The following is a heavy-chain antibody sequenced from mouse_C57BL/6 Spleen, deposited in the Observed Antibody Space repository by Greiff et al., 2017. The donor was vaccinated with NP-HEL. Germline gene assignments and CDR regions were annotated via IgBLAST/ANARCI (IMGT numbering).Heavy chain of an antibody. Sequence: VHLVESGAELVRPGASVKLSCKASGYTFTDYYINWVKQRSGQGLEWIARIYPGSGNTYYNEKFKGKATLTAEKSSSTAYMQLSSLTSEDSAVYFCARWSDYWGQGTTLTVSS. V-gene: IGHV1-76*01. CDR2: IYPGSGNT. CDR1: GYTFTDYY. CDR3: ARWSDY. J-gene: IGHJ2*01.